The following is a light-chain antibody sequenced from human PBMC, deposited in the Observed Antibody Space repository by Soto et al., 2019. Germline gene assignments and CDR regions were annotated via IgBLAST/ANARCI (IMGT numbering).Light chain of an antibody. Sequence: QAVVTQPPSVSGAPGQRVTISCTGSSSNIGAGYEVHWYQQLPGTAPKLLIYGNNNRPSGVPDRFSGSKSGTSGSLAITGLQAEDEADYYCQSYDSSLSGYVFGTGTKLTV. CDR2: GNN. V-gene: IGLV1-40*01. J-gene: IGLJ1*01. CDR3: QSYDSSLSGYV. CDR1: SSNIGAGYE.